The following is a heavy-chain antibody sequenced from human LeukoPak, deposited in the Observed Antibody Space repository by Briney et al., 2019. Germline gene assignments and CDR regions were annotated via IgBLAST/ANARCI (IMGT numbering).Heavy chain of an antibody. V-gene: IGHV4-59*01. D-gene: IGHD2-2*01. CDR2: IYHSGNT. CDR3: ARRVDEYQLLFKGASWFDP. J-gene: IGHJ5*02. CDR1: GGSISSYY. Sequence: SETLSLTCTVSGGSISSYYWSWIRQPPGKGLEWIGSIYHSGNTYYNPSLKSRVTISVDTSKNQFSLKLSSVTAADTAVYYCARRVDEYQLLFKGASWFDPWGQGTLVTVSS.